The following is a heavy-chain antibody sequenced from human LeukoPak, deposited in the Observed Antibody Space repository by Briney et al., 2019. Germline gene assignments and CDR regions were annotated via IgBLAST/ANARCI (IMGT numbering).Heavy chain of an antibody. J-gene: IGHJ5*02. Sequence: SETLSLTCTVSGGSISSSSYYWGWIHQPPGKGLEWIGSIYYSGSTYYNPSLKSRVTISVDTSKNQFSLKLNSVTAADTAVYYCARDHGGSSLGWFDPWGQGTLVTVSS. V-gene: IGHV4-39*02. D-gene: IGHD1-26*01. CDR2: IYYSGST. CDR1: GGSISSSSYY. CDR3: ARDHGGSSLGWFDP.